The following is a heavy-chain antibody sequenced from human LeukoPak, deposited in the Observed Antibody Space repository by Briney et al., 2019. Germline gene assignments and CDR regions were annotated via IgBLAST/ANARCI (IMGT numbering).Heavy chain of an antibody. Sequence: GGSLRLSCAASGFTFSGYAMSWVRQAPGKGLEWVSSISANGGSTFYLDSVKGRFTVSRDNSKNTLFLQMNSLRPADTAVYYCAKDIVPTAIDLFDYWGQGTLVTASS. D-gene: IGHD2-2*01. CDR2: ISANGGST. J-gene: IGHJ4*02. CDR1: GFTFSGYA. CDR3: AKDIVPTAIDLFDY. V-gene: IGHV3-23*01.